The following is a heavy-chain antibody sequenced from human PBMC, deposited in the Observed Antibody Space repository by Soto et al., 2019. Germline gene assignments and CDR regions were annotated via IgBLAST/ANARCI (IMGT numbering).Heavy chain of an antibody. V-gene: IGHV4-59*01. D-gene: IGHD6-19*01. J-gene: IGHJ4*02. CDR3: ARTRWLVLSLYFDY. Sequence: SETLSLTCTVSGGSISSYYWSWIRQPPGKGLEWIGYIYYSGSTNYNPSLKSRVTISVDTSKNQFSLKLSSVTAADTAVYYCARTRWLVLSLYFDYWGQGTLVTVSS. CDR1: GGSISSYY. CDR2: IYYSGST.